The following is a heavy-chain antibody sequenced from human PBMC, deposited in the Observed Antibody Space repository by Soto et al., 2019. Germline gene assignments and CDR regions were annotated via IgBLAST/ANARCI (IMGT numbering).Heavy chain of an antibody. V-gene: IGHV4-4*07. CDR2: IYTSAST. J-gene: IGHJ4*02. CDR1: GGSISRYY. Sequence: QVQLQESGPGLVKPSETLSLTCTVSGGSISRYYWSWIRQPAGKGLEWIGRIYTSASTNYNPSLKSRVTMSVDTSKNQFTLKLSSVTAADTAVYYWARAKRYSSGWAIDYWGQGTLVTVSS. CDR3: ARAKRYSSGWAIDY. D-gene: IGHD6-25*01.